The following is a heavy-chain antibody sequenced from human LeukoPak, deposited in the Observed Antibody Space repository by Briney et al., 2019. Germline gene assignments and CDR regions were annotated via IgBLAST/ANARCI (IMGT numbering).Heavy chain of an antibody. CDR3: ARRGRYCSGGSCYTPSYYFDY. CDR2: IYHGDSDT. D-gene: IGHD2-15*01. V-gene: IGHV5-51*01. CDR1: GYSFTSYW. J-gene: IGHJ4*02. Sequence: GESLKISCKGSGYSFTSYWIGWVRQMPGKGLEWMGIIYHGDSDTRYSPSFQGQVTISADKSISTAYLQWSSLKASDTAMYYCARRGRYCSGGSCYTPSYYFDYWGQGTLVTVSS.